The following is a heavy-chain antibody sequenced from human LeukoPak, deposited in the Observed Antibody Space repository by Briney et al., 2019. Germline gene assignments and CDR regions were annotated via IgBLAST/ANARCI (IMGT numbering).Heavy chain of an antibody. J-gene: IGHJ4*02. Sequence: GGSLRLSCAASGFTFSSSAMSWVRQAPGKGLEWVSAISNNGGYTYYADSVQGRFTISRDNAKSTLCLQMNSLRAEDTAVYYCAKQLGYCSNGSCYFPFWGQGTLVTVSS. V-gene: IGHV3-23*01. CDR1: GFTFSSSA. CDR3: AKQLGYCSNGSCYFPF. D-gene: IGHD2-15*01. CDR2: ISNNGGYT.